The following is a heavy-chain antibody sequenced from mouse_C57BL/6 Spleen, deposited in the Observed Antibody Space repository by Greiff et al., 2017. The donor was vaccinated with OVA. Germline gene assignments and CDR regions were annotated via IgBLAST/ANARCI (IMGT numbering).Heavy chain of an antibody. CDR3: ARDGGYAMDY. Sequence: DVHLVESGGGLVKPGGSLKLSCAASGFTFSSYAMSWVRQTPEKRLEWVATISDGGSYTYYPDNVKGRFTISRDNAKNNLYLQMSHLKSEDTAMYYCARDGGYAMDYWGQGTSVTVSS. V-gene: IGHV5-4*01. CDR1: GFTFSSYA. J-gene: IGHJ4*01. CDR2: ISDGGSYT.